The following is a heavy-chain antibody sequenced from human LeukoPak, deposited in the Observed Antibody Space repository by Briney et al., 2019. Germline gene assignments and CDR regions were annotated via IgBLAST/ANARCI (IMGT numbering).Heavy chain of an antibody. Sequence: GGSLRLSCAASGFAFSSYAMSWVRQAPGKGLEWVSAISGSGGSTYYADSVKGRFTISRDNSKNTLYLQMNSLRAEDTAVYYCAKPSRGDGLTDYWGQGTLVTVSS. D-gene: IGHD3-16*01. J-gene: IGHJ4*02. CDR1: GFAFSSYA. CDR3: AKPSRGDGLTDY. CDR2: ISGSGGST. V-gene: IGHV3-23*01.